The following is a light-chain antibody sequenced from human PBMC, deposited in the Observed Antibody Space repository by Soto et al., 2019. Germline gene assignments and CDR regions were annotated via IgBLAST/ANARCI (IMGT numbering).Light chain of an antibody. CDR1: QSINSH. CDR2: TTS. V-gene: IGKV1-39*01. J-gene: IGKJ4*01. CDR3: QQCDSTPQT. Sequence: DIQMTQSPSSLSASVGDRVTSTCRASQSINSHLNWYQQKPGKPPKLLIHTTSSLQSGVPSRFSGSGTGTDFTLTISSLQPEDFATYYCQQCDSTPQTVGGVTKVEIK.